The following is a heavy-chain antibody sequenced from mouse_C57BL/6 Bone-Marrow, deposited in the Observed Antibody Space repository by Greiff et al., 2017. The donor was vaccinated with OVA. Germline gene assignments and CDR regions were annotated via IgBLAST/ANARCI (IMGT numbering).Heavy chain of an antibody. V-gene: IGHV14-4*01. CDR2: IYPENGDT. CDR1: GFNIKDDS. D-gene: IGHD1-1*01. J-gene: IGHJ3*01. CDR3: TTMDYSDALDY. Sequence: VQLQQSGAELVRPGASVKLSCTASGFNIKDDSMHWVKQRPEQGLEWIGWIYPENGDTKYTSKFQGKATLTADTSSTTAYLQLSSLTSEDTAVYYCTTMDYSDALDYWGQGTLVTVSA.